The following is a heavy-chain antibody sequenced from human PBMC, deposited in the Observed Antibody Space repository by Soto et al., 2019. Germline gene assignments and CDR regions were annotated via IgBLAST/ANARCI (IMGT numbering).Heavy chain of an antibody. CDR2: ISGSGGST. J-gene: IGHJ4*02. D-gene: IGHD3-22*01. Sequence: GGSLRLSCAVSGFTFSSYAMSWVRQAPGKGLEWVSAISGSGGSTYYADSVKGRFTISRDNSKNTLYLQMNSLRAEDTAVYYCAKDTLSSGYPRPFDYWGQGTLVTVSS. V-gene: IGHV3-23*01. CDR1: GFTFSSYA. CDR3: AKDTLSSGYPRPFDY.